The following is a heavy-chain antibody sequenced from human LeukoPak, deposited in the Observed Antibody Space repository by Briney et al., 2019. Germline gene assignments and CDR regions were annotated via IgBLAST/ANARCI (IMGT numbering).Heavy chain of an antibody. CDR1: GGSFSGYY. D-gene: IGHD5-18*01. CDR3: AREVGGYSYGYRPTELYWYFDL. V-gene: IGHV4-34*01. CDR2: INHSGST. J-gene: IGHJ2*01. Sequence: PSETLSLTCAVYGGSFSGYYWSWIRQPPGKGLEWIGEINHSGSTNYNPSLKSRVTISVDTSKNQFSLKLSSVTAADTAVYYCAREVGGYSYGYRPTELYWYFDLWGRGTLVTVPS.